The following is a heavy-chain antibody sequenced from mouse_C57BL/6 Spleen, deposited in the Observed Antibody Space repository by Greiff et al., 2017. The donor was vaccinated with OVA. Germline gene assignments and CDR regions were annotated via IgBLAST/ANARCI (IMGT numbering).Heavy chain of an antibody. Sequence: EVQLQQSGPELVKPGASVKISCKASGYTFTDYYMNWVKQSHGKSLEWIGDINPNNGGTSYNQKFKGKATLTVDKSSSTAYMELRSLTSEDSAVYYCARWFYGSSYVGYFDVWGTGTTVTVSS. V-gene: IGHV1-26*01. CDR2: INPNNGGT. D-gene: IGHD1-1*01. CDR3: ARWFYGSSYVGYFDV. CDR1: GYTFTDYY. J-gene: IGHJ1*03.